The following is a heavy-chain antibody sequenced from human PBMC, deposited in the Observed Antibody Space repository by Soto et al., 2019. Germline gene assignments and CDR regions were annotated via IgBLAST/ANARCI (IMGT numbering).Heavy chain of an antibody. V-gene: IGHV4-39*01. CDR2: IYYSGST. D-gene: IGHD6-6*01. CDR1: GGSISSSSYY. J-gene: IGHJ6*02. Sequence: SETLSLTCTVSGGSISSSSYYWGWIRQPPGKGLEWIGSIYYSGSTYSNPSLKSRVTISVDTSKNQFSLKLSSVTAADTAVYYCASGGQCSSYYYYGMDVWGQRTTVTVSS. CDR3: ASGGQCSSYYYYGMDV.